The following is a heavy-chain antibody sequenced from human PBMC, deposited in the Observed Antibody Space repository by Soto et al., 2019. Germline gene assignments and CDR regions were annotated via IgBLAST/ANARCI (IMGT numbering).Heavy chain of an antibody. CDR3: TRRRITMIVVVYDAFDI. J-gene: IGHJ3*02. D-gene: IGHD3-22*01. CDR2: INPSGRST. Sequence: ASVKVSCKASGYTFTGYYMHWVRQAPGQGLEWMGWINPSGRSTTYAQKFQGRVTMTRDTSTSTVYMELSSLRSEDTAVYYCTRRRITMIVVVYDAFDIWGQGTTVTVSS. V-gene: IGHV1-46*01. CDR1: GYTFTGYY.